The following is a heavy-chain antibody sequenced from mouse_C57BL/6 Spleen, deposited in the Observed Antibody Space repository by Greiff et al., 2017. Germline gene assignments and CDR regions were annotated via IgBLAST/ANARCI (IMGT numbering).Heavy chain of an antibody. J-gene: IGHJ2*01. CDR3: ARHKVVDYFDY. CDR2: ISSGGSYT. Sequence: EVQGVESGGDLVKPGGSLKLSCAASGFTFSSYGMSWVRQTPDKRLEWVATISSGGSYTYYPDSVKGRFTISRDNAKNTLYLQMSSLKSENTAMYYCARHKVVDYFDYWGQGTTLTVSS. V-gene: IGHV5-6*01. CDR1: GFTFSSYG.